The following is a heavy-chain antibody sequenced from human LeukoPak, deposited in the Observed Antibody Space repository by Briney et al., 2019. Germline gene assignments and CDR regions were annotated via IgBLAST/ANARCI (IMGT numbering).Heavy chain of an antibody. Sequence: SETLSLTCTVSGGSISSYYWSWIRQPPGKGLEWIGEINHSGSTNYNPSLKSRVTISVDTSKNQFSLKVSSVTAADTAVYYCARGGCSSTSCYYDYWGQGTLVTVSS. CDR2: INHSGST. CDR1: GGSISSYY. J-gene: IGHJ4*02. D-gene: IGHD2-2*01. V-gene: IGHV4-34*01. CDR3: ARGGCSSTSCYYDY.